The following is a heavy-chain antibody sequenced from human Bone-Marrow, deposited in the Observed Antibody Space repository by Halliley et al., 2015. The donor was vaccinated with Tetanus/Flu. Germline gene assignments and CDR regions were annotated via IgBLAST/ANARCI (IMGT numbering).Heavy chain of an antibody. CDR3: ARQDFDDSGSGPEFDY. CDR2: VYPNDSDV. D-gene: IGHD3-10*01. CDR1: GYSFLNYW. V-gene: IGHV5-51*01. J-gene: IGHJ4*02. Sequence: EVQLVQSGAEVKKPGESLKISCMGSGYSFLNYWIGWVRQMPGKGLEWMGIVYPNDSDVRYSPSFQGQVTLSVDKSISTAYLQWSSLRASDTAMYFCARQDFDDSGSGPEFDYWGQGTLVTVSS.